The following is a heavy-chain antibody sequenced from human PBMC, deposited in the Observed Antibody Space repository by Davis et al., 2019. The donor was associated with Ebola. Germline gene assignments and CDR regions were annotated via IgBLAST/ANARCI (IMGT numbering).Heavy chain of an antibody. CDR1: GFTFSRHS. J-gene: IGHJ2*01. CDR2: ISSGGHDT. Sequence: GESLKISCGASGFTFSRHSMKWVRQAPGKGLEWIAFISSGGHDTYYADSVRGRFTISRDNAKNLLYLQLKSLRDEDTALYYCAKDAEDGSGNCFFDFRGRGALVTVSS. CDR3: AKDAEDGSGNCFFDF. V-gene: IGHV3-48*02. D-gene: IGHD5-24*01.